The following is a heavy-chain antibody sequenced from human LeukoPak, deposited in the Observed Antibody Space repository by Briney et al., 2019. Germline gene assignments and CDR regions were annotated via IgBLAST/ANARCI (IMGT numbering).Heavy chain of an antibody. D-gene: IGHD1-1*01. CDR1: GGSISSSNW. CDR2: IYHSGST. CDR3: ARDGVGLEREPDY. Sequence: PSETLSPTCAVSGGSISSSNWWSWVRQPPGKGLEWIGEIYHSGSTNYNPSLKSRVTISVDKSKNQFSLKLSSVTAADTAVYYCARDGVGLEREPDYWGQGTLVTVSS. V-gene: IGHV4-4*02. J-gene: IGHJ4*02.